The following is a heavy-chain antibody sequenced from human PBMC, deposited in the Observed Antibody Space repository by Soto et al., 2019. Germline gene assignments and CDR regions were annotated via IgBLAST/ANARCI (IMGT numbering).Heavy chain of an antibody. J-gene: IGHJ4*02. CDR1: GYTFSNDD. CDR3: ARDSPPVDY. Sequence: QVQLVQSGAEVKKPGASVKVSCRASGYTFSNDDISWMRQAPGQGLEWMGWISAYNGNTKYAQKLQGRVTMTTDTSTSTAYMELRSLRSDDTAVYYCARDSPPVDYWGQGTLVTVSS. CDR2: ISAYNGNT. V-gene: IGHV1-18*01.